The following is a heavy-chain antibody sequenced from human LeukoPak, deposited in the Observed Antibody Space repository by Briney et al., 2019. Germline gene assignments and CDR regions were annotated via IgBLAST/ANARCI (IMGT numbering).Heavy chain of an antibody. Sequence: PGRSLRLSCAASGFTFSSYGMHWVRQAPGKGLEWVAVISYDGSNKYYADSVKGRFTISRDNSKNTLYLQMNSLRAEDAAVYYCAKDRLWFGELLYYYCYGMDVLGQGTTVTVSS. CDR3: AKDRLWFGELLYYYCYGMDV. J-gene: IGHJ6*02. V-gene: IGHV3-30*18. D-gene: IGHD3-10*01. CDR1: GFTFSSYG. CDR2: ISYDGSNK.